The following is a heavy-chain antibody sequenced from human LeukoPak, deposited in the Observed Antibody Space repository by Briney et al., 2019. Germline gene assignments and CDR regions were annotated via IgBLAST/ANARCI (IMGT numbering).Heavy chain of an antibody. V-gene: IGHV1-8*01. CDR2: MNPNSGNT. CDR1: GYTFTSYD. Sequence: ASVKVSCKASGYTFTSYDINWVRQATGQGLEWMGWMNPNSGNTGYAQKFQGRVTMTRNTSISTAYMELSSLRSEDTAVYYCARGHRREYSSGWDENDAFDIWGQGTMVTVSS. D-gene: IGHD6-19*01. CDR3: ARGHRREYSSGWDENDAFDI. J-gene: IGHJ3*02.